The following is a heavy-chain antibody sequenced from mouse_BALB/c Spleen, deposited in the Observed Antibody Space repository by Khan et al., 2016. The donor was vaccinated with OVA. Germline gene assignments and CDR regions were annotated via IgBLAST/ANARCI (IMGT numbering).Heavy chain of an antibody. CDR1: GYSITSDYA. CDR2: IKYSGSP. V-gene: IGHV3-2*02. D-gene: IGHD1-1*01. Sequence: EVQLQESGPGLVKPSQSLSLTCTVTGYSITSDYAWNWIRQFPGNKLEWMGYIKYSGSPSYNPSLKSRFSFTRDTSTNQFFLQLKSVTTEDTGAYYCARSGSISTVVATNFDYWGQGTTLTVSS. CDR3: ARSGSISTVVATNFDY. J-gene: IGHJ2*01.